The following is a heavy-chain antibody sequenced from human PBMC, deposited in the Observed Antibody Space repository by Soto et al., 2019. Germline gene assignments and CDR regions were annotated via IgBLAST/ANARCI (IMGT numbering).Heavy chain of an antibody. V-gene: IGHV1-18*04. CDR1: GYTFTSYG. CDR3: ARDIVYYYDSSGYIFDY. D-gene: IGHD3-22*01. CDR2: ISAYNGNT. Sequence: ASVKVSCKASGYTFTSYGISWVRQAPGQGLEWMGWISAYNGNTNYAQKLQGRVTMTTDTSTSTAYMELRSLRSDDTAVYYCARDIVYYYDSSGYIFDYWGQGTLVAVSS. J-gene: IGHJ4*02.